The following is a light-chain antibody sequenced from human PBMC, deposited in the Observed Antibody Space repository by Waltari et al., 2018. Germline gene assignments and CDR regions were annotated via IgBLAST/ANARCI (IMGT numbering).Light chain of an antibody. Sequence: QAGLTQPPSVSKALRQTATLTCTETSTNVGNQGAAWLQQHRGHPPKLLSYRNNNRPSGISERCSASRSGNTASLTITGRQPEDEADYYCSAWDSNLVAVVFGGGTKLTVL. J-gene: IGLJ3*02. V-gene: IGLV10-54*04. CDR3: SAWDSNLVAVV. CDR1: STNVGNQG. CDR2: RNN.